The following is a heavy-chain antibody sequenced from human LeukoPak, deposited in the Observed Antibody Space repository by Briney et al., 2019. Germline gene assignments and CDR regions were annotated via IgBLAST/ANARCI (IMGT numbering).Heavy chain of an antibody. CDR2: ISSSSSTI. J-gene: IGHJ6*03. CDR3: ARASYHDFWSGYSSDYYYYMDV. CDR1: GFTFSSYS. Sequence: GGSLRLSCAASGFTFSSYSMNWVRQAPGKGLEWVSYISSSSSTIYYADSVKGRFTISRDNAKNSLYLQMNSLRDEDTAVYYCARASYHDFWSGYSSDYYYYMDVWGKGTTVTVSS. D-gene: IGHD3-3*01. V-gene: IGHV3-48*02.